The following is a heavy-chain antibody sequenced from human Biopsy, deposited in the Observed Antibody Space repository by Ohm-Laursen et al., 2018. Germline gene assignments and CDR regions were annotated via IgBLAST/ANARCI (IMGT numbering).Heavy chain of an antibody. CDR2: IFPTGIT. CDR1: GTSLSNFY. V-gene: IGHV4-4*07. CDR3: ARLGNFWNAEDGLDL. J-gene: IGHJ3*01. Sequence: TLSLTCTVSGTSLSNFYWSWIRQPAGKGLEWIGRIFPTGITNYNPSLKSRVTISVDTSKNHFSLNLRSVTAADTAVYSCARLGNFWNAEDGLDLWGLGTMVTVSS. D-gene: IGHD3-3*01.